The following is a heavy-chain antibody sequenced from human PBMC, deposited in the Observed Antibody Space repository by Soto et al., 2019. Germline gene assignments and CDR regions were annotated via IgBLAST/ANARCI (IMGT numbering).Heavy chain of an antibody. V-gene: IGHV4-59*01. CDR1: GGSISSYY. Sequence: SETLSLTCTVSGGSISSYYWSWIRPPPGKGLEWIGYIYYSGSTNYNPSLKSRVTISVATSKNQFSLKLSSVTAADTAVFYCARERSDSSGYPFDYWGQGRLVTVS. CDR2: IYYSGST. D-gene: IGHD3-22*01. J-gene: IGHJ4*02. CDR3: ARERSDSSGYPFDY.